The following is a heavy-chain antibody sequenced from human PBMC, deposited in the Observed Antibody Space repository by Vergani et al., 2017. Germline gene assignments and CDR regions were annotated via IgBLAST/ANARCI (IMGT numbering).Heavy chain of an antibody. V-gene: IGHV4-38-2*01. CDR2: IHPSGDT. CDR3: ARHRGSGGFFPSSYFYGMDV. D-gene: IGHD3-10*01. CDR1: DSSIMTNPY. J-gene: IGHJ6*02. Sequence: QVQLQESGPGLVKPSETLTLTCDVSDSSIMTNPYWGWFRQSPGKGLEWIGCIHPSGDTHYNSSLKSRVSISIVSSSKFSLILTSVTAADTAIYYCARHRGSGGFFPSSYFYGMDVWGHGTTVTVSS.